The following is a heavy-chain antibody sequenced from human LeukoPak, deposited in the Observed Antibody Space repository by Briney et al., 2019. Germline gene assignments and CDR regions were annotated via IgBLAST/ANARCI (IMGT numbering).Heavy chain of an antibody. Sequence: SETLSLTCTVSGGSISSGGYYWSWIRQPPGKGLEWIGYIYYSGSTYYNPSLKSRVTISVDTSKNQFSLKLSSVTAADTAVYYCARGYYDSSGSPRAFDYWGQGTLVTVSS. J-gene: IGHJ4*02. V-gene: IGHV4-31*03. CDR3: ARGYYDSSGSPRAFDY. CDR1: GGSISSGGYY. D-gene: IGHD3-22*01. CDR2: IYYSGST.